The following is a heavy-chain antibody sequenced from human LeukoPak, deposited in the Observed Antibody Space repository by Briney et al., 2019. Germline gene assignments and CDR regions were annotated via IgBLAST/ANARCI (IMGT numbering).Heavy chain of an antibody. CDR3: YGANAEH. J-gene: IGHJ1*01. D-gene: IGHD4-23*01. CDR1: GFTFSSYW. V-gene: IGHV3-74*03. Sequence: GGSLRLSCAASGFTFSSYWMHWVRQAPGKGLVWVSGTNTDGSSTMCADSAKGRFTIARDNAKNTLYLQMNSLRAEDTAVYYCYGANAEHWGQGTLVTVSS. CDR2: TNTDGSST.